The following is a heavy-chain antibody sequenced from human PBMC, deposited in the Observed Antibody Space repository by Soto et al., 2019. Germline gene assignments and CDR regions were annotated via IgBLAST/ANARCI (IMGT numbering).Heavy chain of an antibody. V-gene: IGHV3-23*01. CDR2: ISGSGGST. CDR1: RFTFSSYA. CDR3: AKARYCSGGSCYHFDY. Sequence: PGGSLRLPCAASRFTFSSYAMSWVRQAPGKGLEWVSAISGSGGSTYYADSVKGRFTISRDNSKNTLYLQMNSLRAEDTAVYYCAKARYCSGGSCYHFDYWGQGTLVTVSS. D-gene: IGHD2-15*01. J-gene: IGHJ4*02.